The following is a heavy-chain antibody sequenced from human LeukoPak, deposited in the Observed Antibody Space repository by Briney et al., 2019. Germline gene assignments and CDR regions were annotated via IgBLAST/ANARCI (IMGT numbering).Heavy chain of an antibody. V-gene: IGHV4-59*01. CDR3: ARKDGDY. J-gene: IGHJ4*02. CDR2: IYNSGST. CDR1: GVSISSYH. D-gene: IGHD2-15*01. Sequence: SETLSLTCTVSGVSISSYHWSWIRQPPVKGLEWNGYIYNSGSTNYNPSLKSRVTISVDTSKNQVSLKPSSVTAADTAVYYCARKDGDYWGQGILVTVSS.